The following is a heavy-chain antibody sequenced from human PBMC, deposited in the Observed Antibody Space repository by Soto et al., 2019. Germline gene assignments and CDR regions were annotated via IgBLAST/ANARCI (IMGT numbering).Heavy chain of an antibody. Sequence: GASVKVSCKASGYTFTSYGISWVRQAPGQGLEWMGWISAYNGNTNYAQKLQGRVTMTTDTSTSAAYMELRSLRSDDTAVYYCARGVYKLQCLPQDFDYWGQGTLVTVSS. CDR3: ARGVYKLQCLPQDFDY. J-gene: IGHJ4*02. CDR2: ISAYNGNT. D-gene: IGHD6-19*01. V-gene: IGHV1-18*01. CDR1: GYTFTSYG.